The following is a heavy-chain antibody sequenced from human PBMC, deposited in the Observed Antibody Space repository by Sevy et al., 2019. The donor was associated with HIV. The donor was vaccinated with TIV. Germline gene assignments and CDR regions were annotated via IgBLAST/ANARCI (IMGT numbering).Heavy chain of an antibody. CDR3: ARGMSAYLLANGMDV. V-gene: IGHV1-2*07. CDR1: GYTFSDHY. CDR2: INPNRGGT. Sequence: ASVKVSCKAYGYTFSDHYMHWVRQAPGQGLEWMGWINPNRGGTNYAHKFQGRVTMTRDTSISTAYMELSSLRSDDTAIYYCARGMSAYLLANGMDVWGQGTTVTVSS. J-gene: IGHJ6*02. D-gene: IGHD3-3*01.